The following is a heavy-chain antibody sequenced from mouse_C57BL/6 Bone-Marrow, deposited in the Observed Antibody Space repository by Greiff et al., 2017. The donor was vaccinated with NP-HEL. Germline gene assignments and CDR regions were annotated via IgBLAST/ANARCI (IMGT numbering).Heavy chain of an antibody. CDR2: INYDGSST. CDR1: GFTFSDYY. D-gene: IGHD1-1*01. Sequence: EVKLVESEGGLVQPGSSMKLSCTASGFTFSDYYMAWVRQVPEKGLEWVANINYDGSSTYYLDSLKSRFIISRDNAKNILYLQMSSLKSEDTATYYCARGTTVVDYYFDYWGQGTTLTVSS. CDR3: ARGTTVVDYYFDY. J-gene: IGHJ2*01. V-gene: IGHV5-16*01.